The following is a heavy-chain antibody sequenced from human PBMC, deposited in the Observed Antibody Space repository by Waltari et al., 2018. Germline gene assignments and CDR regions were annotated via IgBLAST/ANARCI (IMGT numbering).Heavy chain of an antibody. CDR2: ISSSSSYI. V-gene: IGHV3-21*01. D-gene: IGHD3-9*01. CDR1: GFTFSSYS. Sequence: EVQLVESGGGLVKPGGSLRLSCAASGFTFSSYSMHWVRQAPGKGLEWVSSISSSSSYIYYADSVKGRFTISRDNAKNSLYLQMNSLRAEDTAVYYCARDLTGYYYFDYWGQGTLVTVSS. CDR3: ARDLTGYYYFDY. J-gene: IGHJ4*02.